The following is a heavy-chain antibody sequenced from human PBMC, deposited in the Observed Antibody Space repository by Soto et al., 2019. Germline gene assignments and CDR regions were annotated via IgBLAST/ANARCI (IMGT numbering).Heavy chain of an antibody. CDR2: INHSGST. V-gene: IGHV4-34*01. J-gene: IGHJ4*02. CDR1: GGSFSGYY. CDR3: ARVSYYDFWSGYPLTLDY. Sequence: SETLSLTCAVYGGSFSGYYWSWIRQPPGKGLEWIGEINHSGSTNYNPSLKSRVTISVDTSKNQFSLKLSSVTAADTAVYYCARVSYYDFWSGYPLTLDYWGQGTLVTVSS. D-gene: IGHD3-3*01.